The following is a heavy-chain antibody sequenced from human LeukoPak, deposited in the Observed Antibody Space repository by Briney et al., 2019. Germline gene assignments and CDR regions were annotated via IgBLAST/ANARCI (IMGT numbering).Heavy chain of an antibody. CDR2: MNPDSGNT. Sequence: AAVKVTCKASGFAFNIYDINCVRQATGQGLEWMGWMNPDSGNTGFAQKFQGRVTMTRNTSITTAYMELSSLRSEDTAVYYCAVHLPGDYLDRWGKGTLVTVSS. V-gene: IGHV1-8*01. J-gene: IGHJ4*02. CDR3: AVHLPGDYLDR. CDR1: GFAFNIYD.